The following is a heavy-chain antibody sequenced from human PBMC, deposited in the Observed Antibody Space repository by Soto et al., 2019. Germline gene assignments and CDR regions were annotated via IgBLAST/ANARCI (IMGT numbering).Heavy chain of an antibody. CDR2: IYLVDDK. J-gene: IGHJ4*02. CDR3: AHRVLRTVFGLVTTTAIYFDF. V-gene: IGHV2-5*02. D-gene: IGHD3-3*01. CDR1: GFSLTTSGVG. Sequence: QITLNKSGPTVVRPTETLTLTCRFSGFSLTTSGVGVGWVRQSPGKAPEWLALIYLVDDKRFSESLKSRLTINQDTSKNQVVLTVANLDPTDTATYYCAHRVLRTVFGLVTTTAIYFDFWGQGTPVAVSS.